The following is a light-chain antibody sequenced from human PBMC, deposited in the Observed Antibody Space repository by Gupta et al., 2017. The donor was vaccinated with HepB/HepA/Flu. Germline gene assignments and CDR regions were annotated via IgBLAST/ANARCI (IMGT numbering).Light chain of an antibody. V-gene: IGLV2-14*01. CDR2: DVS. J-gene: IGLJ2*01. CDR3: SSYTSSSTLVV. Sequence: QSALTQPASVSGSPGQSITISCTGTSNDVGGYNYVSWYQQHSVKAPKLIIYDVSNRPSGVSNRFSGSKSGNTASLTISGLQAEDEADYYCSSYTSSSTLVVFGGGTKLTVL. CDR1: SNDVGGYNY.